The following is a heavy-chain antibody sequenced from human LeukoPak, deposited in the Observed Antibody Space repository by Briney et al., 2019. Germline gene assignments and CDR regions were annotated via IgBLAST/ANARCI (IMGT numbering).Heavy chain of an antibody. CDR1: GYTFTTYG. CDR3: ARNDYVWGSYRYSESGYFDY. Sequence: SVKVSCKASGYTFTTYGISWVRQAPGQGLEWMGGIIPMFGRANYVQKFQGRVTITTDESTSTAYMELSSLRSEDTAVYYCARNDYVWGSYRYSESGYFDYWGQGTLVTVSS. D-gene: IGHD3-16*02. CDR2: IIPMFGRA. J-gene: IGHJ4*02. V-gene: IGHV1-69*05.